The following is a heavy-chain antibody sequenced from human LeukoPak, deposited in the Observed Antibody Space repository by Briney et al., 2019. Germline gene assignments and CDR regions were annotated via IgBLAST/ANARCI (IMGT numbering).Heavy chain of an antibody. CDR1: GFTFSSYS. J-gene: IGHJ6*04. CDR2: ISSSSSYI. D-gene: IGHD2-2*01. Sequence: GGSLRLSCAASGFTFSSYSMNWVRQAPGKGLEWVSSISSSSSYIYYADSVKGRFTISRDNAKNSLYLQMNSLRAEDTAVYYCASLGCSSTSCSDVWGKGTTVTVSS. V-gene: IGHV3-21*01. CDR3: ASLGCSSTSCSDV.